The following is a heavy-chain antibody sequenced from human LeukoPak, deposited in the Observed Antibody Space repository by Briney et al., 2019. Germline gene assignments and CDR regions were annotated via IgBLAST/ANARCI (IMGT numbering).Heavy chain of an antibody. V-gene: IGHV1-69*05. CDR3: AREDHTANNWFDP. CDR1: GGSVSSYG. Sequence: ASVKVSCKASGGSVSSYGISWVRQAPGQGLEWMGGIIPMLGRSNYAQKFQGRVTISTDESTSTAYMEMSSLRSEDTAVYYCAREDHTANNWFDPWGQGTLVTVSS. J-gene: IGHJ5*02. D-gene: IGHD5-18*01. CDR2: IIPMLGRS.